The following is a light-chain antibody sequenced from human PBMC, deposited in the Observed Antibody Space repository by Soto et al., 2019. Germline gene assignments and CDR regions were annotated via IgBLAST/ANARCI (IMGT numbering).Light chain of an antibody. Sequence: QAVVTQPPSASGTAGQRVTISCSGSRYNIGTNTVHWYQQLPRTAPQLLIHSNNQRPSGVPDRFSGSKSGTSASLAISGLQSEDEADYYCAVWDDSLNGWVFGGGTKLTVL. CDR3: AVWDDSLNGWV. J-gene: IGLJ3*02. CDR1: RYNIGTNT. CDR2: SNN. V-gene: IGLV1-44*01.